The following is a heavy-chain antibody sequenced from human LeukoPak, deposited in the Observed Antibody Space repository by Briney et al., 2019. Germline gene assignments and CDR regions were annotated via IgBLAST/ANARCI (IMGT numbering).Heavy chain of an antibody. J-gene: IGHJ6*02. Sequence: SVKVSCKASEFTFTSSAMQWVRQARGQRLEWIGWIVVGSGNTNYAQKFQERVTITRDMSTSTAYMELSSLRSEDTAVYYCAAVGAYCGGDCYYYYYGMDVWGQGTTVTVSS. CDR2: IVVGSGNT. CDR3: AAVGAYCGGDCYYYYYGMDV. V-gene: IGHV1-58*02. CDR1: EFTFTSSA. D-gene: IGHD2-21*02.